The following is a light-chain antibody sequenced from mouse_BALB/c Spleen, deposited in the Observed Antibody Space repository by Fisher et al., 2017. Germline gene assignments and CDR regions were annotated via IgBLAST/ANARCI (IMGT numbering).Light chain of an antibody. Sequence: IVLTQTPAIMSASPGEKVTMTCSASSSVSYMNWYQQKSGTSPKRWIYDTSKLASGVPARFSGSGSGTSYSLTIGTMEAEDVATYYCQQGSSIPFTFGSGTKLEIK. J-gene: IGKJ4*01. CDR1: SSVSY. CDR2: DTS. CDR3: QQGSSIPFT. V-gene: IGKV4-59*01.